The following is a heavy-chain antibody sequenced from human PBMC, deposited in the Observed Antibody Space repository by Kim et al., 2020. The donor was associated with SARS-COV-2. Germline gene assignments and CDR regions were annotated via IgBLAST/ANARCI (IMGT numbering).Heavy chain of an antibody. Sequence: SETLSLTCAVYGGSFSGYYWSWIRQPPGKGLEWIGEINHSGSTNYNPSLKSRVTISVDTSKNQFSLKLSSVTAADTAVYYCARVRGLIAAAGGGWFDPWGQGTLVTVSS. V-gene: IGHV4-34*01. D-gene: IGHD6-13*01. J-gene: IGHJ5*02. CDR1: GGSFSGYY. CDR3: ARVRGLIAAAGGGWFDP. CDR2: INHSGST.